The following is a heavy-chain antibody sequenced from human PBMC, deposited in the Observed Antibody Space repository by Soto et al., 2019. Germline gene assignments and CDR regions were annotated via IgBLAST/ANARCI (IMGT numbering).Heavy chain of an antibody. J-gene: IGHJ5*02. D-gene: IGHD6-13*01. V-gene: IGHV4-39*01. Sequence: SETLSLTCNVSGGSISSSRSYWAWFRQPPGKELEWIANIFYAGYTYYNPSLKSRVTVSVDTSKNQFSLKLDSVTAADTAVYYCARQAAAPGIDLWFDPWGQGTLVTVSS. CDR1: GGSISSSRSY. CDR3: ARQAAAPGIDLWFDP. CDR2: IFYAGYT.